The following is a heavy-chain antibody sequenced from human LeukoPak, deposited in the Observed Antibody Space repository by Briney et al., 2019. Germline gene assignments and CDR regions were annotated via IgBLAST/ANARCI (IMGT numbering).Heavy chain of an antibody. CDR1: GGSISSFY. D-gene: IGHD4-11*01. V-gene: IGHV4-4*09. CDR3: ARLYSNYPYYFDN. CDR2: IHSSGTT. Sequence: SETLSLTCTVSGGSISSFYWTWVRQPPEKGLEWFGYIHSSGTTNYNPSLKSRVTISVDTSKNQFSLQLRSVTAADTAVNYCARLYSNYPYYFDNWGQGTLVTVSS. J-gene: IGHJ4*02.